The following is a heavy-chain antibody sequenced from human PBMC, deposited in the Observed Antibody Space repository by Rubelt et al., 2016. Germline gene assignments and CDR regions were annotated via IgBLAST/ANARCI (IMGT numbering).Heavy chain of an antibody. D-gene: IGHD3-10*01. CDR3: ARAYYYGSGSYFPVDY. CDR2: ISYSGST. J-gene: IGHJ4*02. CDR1: GISISSSTYY. V-gene: IGHV4-39*07. Sequence: QLHLQESGPGLVKPSETLSLTCTVYGISISSSTYYWGWIRQPPGKGLEWIATISYSGSTYYSPSLNSRVTLSVDTPKNQSSLGLSSVTAVDTAVYYCARAYYYGSGSYFPVDYWGQGTLVTVSS.